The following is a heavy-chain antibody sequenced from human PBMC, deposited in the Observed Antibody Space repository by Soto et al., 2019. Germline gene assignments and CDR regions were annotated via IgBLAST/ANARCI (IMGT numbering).Heavy chain of an antibody. V-gene: IGHV1-69*04. J-gene: IGHJ5*02. D-gene: IGHD5-18*01. CDR1: GGTFSSYT. CDR2: IIPFLRIA. Sequence: SVKVSCKASGGTFSSYTISWVRQAPGQGLEWMGRIIPFLRIAIYAQKFQGRVTVTADNSKSIAYLQMNSLKTEDTAVYYCTRELYTYGPTNWFDPWGQGTLVTVSS. CDR3: TRELYTYGPTNWFDP.